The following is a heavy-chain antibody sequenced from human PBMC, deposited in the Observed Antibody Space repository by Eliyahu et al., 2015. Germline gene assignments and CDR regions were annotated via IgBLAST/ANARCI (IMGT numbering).Heavy chain of an antibody. J-gene: IGHJ5*02. V-gene: IGHV4-34*01. CDR3: ARGQGQQLVSWFDP. Sequence: QVQLQQWGAGLLKLSETLSLTCAVYGGSFSGYYWSWIRQPPGKGLEWIGEINHSGSTNYNPSLKSRVTISVDTSKNQFSLKLSSVTAADTAVYYCARGQGQQLVSWFDPWGQGTLVTVSS. CDR1: GGSFSGYY. D-gene: IGHD6-13*01. CDR2: INHSGST.